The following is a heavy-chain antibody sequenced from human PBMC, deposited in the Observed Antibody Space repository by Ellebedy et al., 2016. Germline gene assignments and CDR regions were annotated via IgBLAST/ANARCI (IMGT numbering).Heavy chain of an antibody. V-gene: IGHV3-74*01. CDR3: TRGHGGLFDY. CDR1: GFTFSSYW. CDR2: INNDGSSA. J-gene: IGHJ4*02. D-gene: IGHD3-10*01. Sequence: HTGGSLRLSCAASGFTFSSYWMQWVRQAPGKGLVWVSRINNDGSSATYADSVKGRFTISRDNAKNTLYLQMNSLRAEDTAVYYCTRGHGGLFDYWGQGALVTVSS.